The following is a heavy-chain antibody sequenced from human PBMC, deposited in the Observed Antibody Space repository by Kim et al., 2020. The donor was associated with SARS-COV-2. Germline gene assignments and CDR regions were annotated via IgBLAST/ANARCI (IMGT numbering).Heavy chain of an antibody. CDR2: IKQDGSEK. CDR3: ARDPRPYCSGGSCHKTYYFDY. J-gene: IGHJ4*02. V-gene: IGHV3-7*01. CDR1: GFTFSSYW. Sequence: GGSLRLSCAASGFTFSSYWMSWVRQAPGKGLEWVANIKQDGSEKYYVESVKGRFTISRDNAKNSLYLQMNSLRAEDTAVYYCARDPRPYCSGGSCHKTYYFDYWGQGTLVTVSS. D-gene: IGHD2-15*01.